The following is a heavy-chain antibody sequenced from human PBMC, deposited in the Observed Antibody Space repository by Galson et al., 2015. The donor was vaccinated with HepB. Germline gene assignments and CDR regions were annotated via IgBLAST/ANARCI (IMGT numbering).Heavy chain of an antibody. V-gene: IGHV3-11*06. Sequence: SLRLSCAASEFTFSDYYMSWIRQAPGKGLEWISIISNDGAYTKYADSVKGRFTISRDNAKNSLFLQMNSLRAEDTAIYYCARDRGDYGDGNWFDPWGQGTLVSVSS. CDR2: ISNDGAYT. D-gene: IGHD4-17*01. CDR1: EFTFSDYY. CDR3: ARDRGDYGDGNWFDP. J-gene: IGHJ5*02.